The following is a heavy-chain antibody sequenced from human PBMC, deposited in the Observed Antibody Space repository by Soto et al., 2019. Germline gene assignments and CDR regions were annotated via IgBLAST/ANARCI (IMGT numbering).Heavy chain of an antibody. J-gene: IGHJ4*02. CDR3: AIEPEAAGLYYFDY. V-gene: IGHV4-34*01. CDR1: GGSFSGYY. Sequence: QVQLQQWGAGLLKPSETLSLTCAVYGGSFSGYYWSWIRQPPGKGLEWIGEINHSGSTNYNPSLKSRVTISVDTSKNQFSLKLSSVTAADTAVYYCAIEPEAAGLYYFDYWGQGTLVTVSS. CDR2: INHSGST. D-gene: IGHD6-13*01.